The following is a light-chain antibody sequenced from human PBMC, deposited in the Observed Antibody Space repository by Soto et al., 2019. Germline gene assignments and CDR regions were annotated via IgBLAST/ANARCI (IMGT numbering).Light chain of an antibody. CDR1: QSVTGTN. CDR2: DAV. J-gene: IGKJ2*01. Sequence: IVLTQSPVTLSLSPGEGATLSCRASQSVTGTNLAWYQQRAGQAPRLLIYDAVRRDPGIPDRFRGSGSGTDFTLSISRLEPEDFAVYYCHQYGSSLGTFGQRTKVEI. CDR3: HQYGSSLGT. V-gene: IGKV3-20*01.